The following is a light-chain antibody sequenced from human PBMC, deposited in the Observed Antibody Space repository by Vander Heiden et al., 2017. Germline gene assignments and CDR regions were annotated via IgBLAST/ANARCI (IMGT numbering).Light chain of an antibody. CDR1: QSISSY. Sequence: DIQMTQSPSSLSASVGDRVTITCRASQSISSYLNWYQQKPGKAPKLLIYAASSLQSGVPARFSGSGSGTDFTLTISSLKPEDFATYYCQQSYSNPGTFGQGTRLEMK. V-gene: IGKV1-39*01. CDR3: QQSYSNPGT. CDR2: AAS. J-gene: IGKJ5*01.